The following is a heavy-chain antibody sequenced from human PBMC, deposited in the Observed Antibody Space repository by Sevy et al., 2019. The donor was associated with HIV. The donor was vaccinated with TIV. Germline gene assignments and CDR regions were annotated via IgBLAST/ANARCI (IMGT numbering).Heavy chain of an antibody. CDR2: IKEDGGAK. CDR3: ARDSPGYGGYSY. Sequence: GGSLRLSCAASRFTSKTYWMSWVRQAPGKGLEGVGNIKEDGGAKYYADSVRGRFTISRDNAKNSLYLQMSSLRVEDTAVYYCARDSPGYGGYSYWGQGTLVTVSS. D-gene: IGHD1-26*01. J-gene: IGHJ4*01. V-gene: IGHV3-7*01. CDR1: RFTSKTYW.